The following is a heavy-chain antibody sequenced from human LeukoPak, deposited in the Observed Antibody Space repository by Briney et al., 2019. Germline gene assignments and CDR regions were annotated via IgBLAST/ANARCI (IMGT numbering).Heavy chain of an antibody. Sequence: ASVKVSCKASGYTFTGYYMHWVRQAPGQGLEWMGWINPNSGGTNYAQKLQGRVTMTTDTSTSTAYMELRSLRFDDTAVYYCARVGFDCSSTSCYPRNYFQHWGQGTLVTVSS. CDR2: INPNSGGT. CDR1: GYTFTGYY. D-gene: IGHD2-2*01. V-gene: IGHV1-2*02. J-gene: IGHJ1*01. CDR3: ARVGFDCSSTSCYPRNYFQH.